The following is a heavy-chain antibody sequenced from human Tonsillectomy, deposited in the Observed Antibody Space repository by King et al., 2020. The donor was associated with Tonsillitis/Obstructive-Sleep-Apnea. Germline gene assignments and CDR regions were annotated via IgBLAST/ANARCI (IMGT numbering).Heavy chain of an antibody. CDR2: ISWNSRRI. CDR1: GFTFDDYA. J-gene: IGHJ6*03. D-gene: IGHD2-21*01. Sequence: VQLVESGGGLVQPGRSLRLSCAASGFTFDDYAMHWVRQTPGKGLEWVSGISWNSRRIGYADSVKGRLTISRDNAKSSLYLEMNSLRVEDTALYYCAKDHGLAGYFYYMDVWGKGTTVTVS. CDR3: AKDHGLAGYFYYMDV. V-gene: IGHV3-9*01.